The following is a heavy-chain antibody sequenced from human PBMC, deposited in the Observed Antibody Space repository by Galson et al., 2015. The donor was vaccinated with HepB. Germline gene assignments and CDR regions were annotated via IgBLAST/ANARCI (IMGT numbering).Heavy chain of an antibody. Sequence: SVKVSCKASGYSFTDYYIHWVRQAPGQGLEWLGWISPNSGATNYAQKFQGRATMTRDTSISTASMELSRLRSDDAAVYFCARSSPLFYFDYWGQGTLVTVSS. CDR2: ISPNSGAT. CDR3: ARSSPLFYFDY. CDR1: GYSFTDYY. V-gene: IGHV1-2*02. J-gene: IGHJ4*02.